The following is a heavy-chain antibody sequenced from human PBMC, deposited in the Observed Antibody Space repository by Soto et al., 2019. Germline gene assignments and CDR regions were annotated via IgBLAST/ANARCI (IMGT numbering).Heavy chain of an antibody. J-gene: IGHJ3*02. CDR1: GVSVTSGGFF. CDR3: ARLLCSGNSCSLGGGFDI. V-gene: IGHV4-31*03. Sequence: VLLQESGTGLVEPSQTLSLTCTVSGVSVTSGGFFWSWLRHHPAKGLEWIGYISYSGSAYYSPSLKSRVSIAADTSSNQLSLRLTSLTAADTAVYFWARLLCSGNSCSLGGGFDIWGQGTTVTVSS. D-gene: IGHD2-2*01. CDR2: ISYSGSA.